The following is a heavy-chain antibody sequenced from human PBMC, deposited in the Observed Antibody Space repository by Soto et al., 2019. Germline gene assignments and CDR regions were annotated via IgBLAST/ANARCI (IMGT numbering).Heavy chain of an antibody. D-gene: IGHD5-12*01. Sequence: SQTLSLTCAISGDSVSSNSAAWNWIRQSPSRGLEWLGRTYYRSKWYNDYAVSVKSRITINPDTSKNQFSLQLTSVTPEDTAVYYCARDLVATKPYYYYYGMDVWGQGTTVTVYS. CDR3: ARDLVATKPYYYYYGMDV. V-gene: IGHV6-1*01. CDR1: GDSVSSNSAA. CDR2: TYYRSKWYN. J-gene: IGHJ6*02.